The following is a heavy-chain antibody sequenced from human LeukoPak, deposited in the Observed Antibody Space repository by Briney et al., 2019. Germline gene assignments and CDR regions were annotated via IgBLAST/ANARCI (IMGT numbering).Heavy chain of an antibody. CDR3: ARDRSIPPHHFDY. D-gene: IGHD2-21*01. CDR1: GYTFTGYS. V-gene: IGHV1-2*06. Sequence: GASVKVSCKASGYTFTGYSVHWVRQAPGQGLEWMGRVNPNSGGTNYAQKFQGRVTMTRDTSISTAYMELIRLTSDDTAVYYCARDRSIPPHHFDYWGQGTLVTVSS. J-gene: IGHJ4*02. CDR2: VNPNSGGT.